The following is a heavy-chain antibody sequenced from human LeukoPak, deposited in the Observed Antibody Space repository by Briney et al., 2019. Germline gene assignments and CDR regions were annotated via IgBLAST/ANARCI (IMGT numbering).Heavy chain of an antibody. CDR2: ISGSGGST. Sequence: QTGGSLRLSCAASGFTFSSYAMSWVRQAPGKGLEWVSAISGSGGSTYYADSVKGRFTISRDNSKNTLYLQMNSLRAEDAAVYYCATANYYDGSGYYYEVDFDYWGQGTLVTVSS. CDR3: ATANYYDGSGYYYEVDFDY. V-gene: IGHV3-23*01. D-gene: IGHD3-22*01. CDR1: GFTFSSYA. J-gene: IGHJ4*02.